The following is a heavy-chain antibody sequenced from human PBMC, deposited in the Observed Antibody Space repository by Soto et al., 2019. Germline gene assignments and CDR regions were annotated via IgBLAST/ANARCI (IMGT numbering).Heavy chain of an antibody. CDR1: GGTFSSYT. D-gene: IGHD2-2*01. V-gene: IGHV1-69*02. CDR2: IITILGIA. J-gene: IGHJ6*03. CDR3: ARGSWCSSTSCYDPYYYYYYYMDV. Sequence: QVQLVQSGAEVKKPGSSVKVSCKDSGGTFSSYTISWVRQAPGQGLEWMGRIITILGIANYAQKFQGRVTITADKSTNTAYLEKSSLRSEDTAVYYCARGSWCSSTSCYDPYYYYYYYMDVCGKGTTVTVSS.